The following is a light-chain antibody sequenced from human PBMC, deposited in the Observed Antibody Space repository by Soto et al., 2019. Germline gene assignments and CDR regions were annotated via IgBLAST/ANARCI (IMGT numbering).Light chain of an antibody. J-gene: IGKJ1*01. CDR3: QDYNSWT. CDR2: KAS. Sequence: DIQMPESPSTLSASVGDSVPITCRASQSISTWLSWYQQKPGKAPKVLIYKASNLQSGVSSRFSGSGSGTEFTLTISSLQPDDFATYYCQDYNSWTVGQGTKVDIK. V-gene: IGKV1-5*03. CDR1: QSISTW.